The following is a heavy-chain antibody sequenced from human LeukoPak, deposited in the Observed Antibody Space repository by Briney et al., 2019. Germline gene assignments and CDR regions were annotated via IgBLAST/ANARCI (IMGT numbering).Heavy chain of an antibody. CDR1: GFTFGDNA. J-gene: IGHJ4*02. Sequence: AGGSLRLSCTTSGFTFGDNAMSWVRQAPGKGPEWVGVIRSKAYCATTDYAASLKVRFSISTDDSKSIAYLQMNSLKTEDTAVYYCTTQRTGWPAVYWGQGTLVTVSS. CDR3: TTQRTGWPAVY. CDR2: IRSKAYCATT. V-gene: IGHV3-49*04. D-gene: IGHD6-19*01.